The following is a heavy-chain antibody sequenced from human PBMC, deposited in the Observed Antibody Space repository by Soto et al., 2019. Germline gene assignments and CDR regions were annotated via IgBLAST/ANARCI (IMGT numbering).Heavy chain of an antibody. CDR2: IYPGDSDT. Sequence: GESLKISCKGSGYSFTSYWIGWVRQMPGKGLEWMGIIYPGDSDTRYSPSFQGRVTLPADKSISTAYRKGGSLKASDTAMYYCARHGVFCSSTSCQYYYYYGMDVWGQGTTVTVSS. D-gene: IGHD2-2*01. V-gene: IGHV5-51*01. CDR1: GYSFTSYW. J-gene: IGHJ6*02. CDR3: ARHGVFCSSTSCQYYYYYGMDV.